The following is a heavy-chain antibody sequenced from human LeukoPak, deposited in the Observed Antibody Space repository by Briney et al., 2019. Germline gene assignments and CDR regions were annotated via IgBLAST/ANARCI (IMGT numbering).Heavy chain of an antibody. CDR2: IKSKTDGGTT. D-gene: IGHD3-3*01. CDR3: TTDPRITIFGVAYKGDDAFDI. CDR1: GFTFSSHA. Sequence: PGGSLRLSCAASGFTFSSHAMSWVRQAPGKGLEWVGRIKSKTDGGTTDYAAPVKGRFTISRDDSKNTLYLQMNSLKTEDTAVYYCTTDPRITIFGVAYKGDDAFDIWGQGTMVTVSS. J-gene: IGHJ3*02. V-gene: IGHV3-15*01.